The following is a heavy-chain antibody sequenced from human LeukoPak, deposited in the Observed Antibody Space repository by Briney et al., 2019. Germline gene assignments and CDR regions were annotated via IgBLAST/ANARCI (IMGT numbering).Heavy chain of an antibody. Sequence: GGSLRLSCAASGFTFSSYSMNWVRQAPGKGLEWVSSISSSSSYIYYADSVKGRFTISRDNAKSTLYLQMNSLRAEDAAVYYCARVLYNWNDCLDYWGQGTLVTVS. CDR3: ARVLYNWNDCLDY. D-gene: IGHD1-20*01. J-gene: IGHJ4*02. CDR1: GFTFSSYS. CDR2: ISSSSSYI. V-gene: IGHV3-21*01.